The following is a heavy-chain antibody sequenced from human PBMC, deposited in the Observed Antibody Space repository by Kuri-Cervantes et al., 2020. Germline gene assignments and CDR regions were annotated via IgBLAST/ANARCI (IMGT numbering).Heavy chain of an antibody. CDR1: GGSISSGGYS. CDR2: IYHSGST. Sequence: SCAVSGGSISSGGYSWSWIRQPPGKGLEWIGYIYHSGSTYYNPSLKSRVTISVDRSKNQFSLKLSSVTAADTAVYYCAREGYFDWFNGLDVWGQGTTVTVSS. D-gene: IGHD3-9*01. V-gene: IGHV4-30-2*01. J-gene: IGHJ6*02. CDR3: AREGYFDWFNGLDV.